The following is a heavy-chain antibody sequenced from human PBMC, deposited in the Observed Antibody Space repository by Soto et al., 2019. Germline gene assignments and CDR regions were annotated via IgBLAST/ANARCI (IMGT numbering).Heavy chain of an antibody. D-gene: IGHD2-15*01. CDR3: VRESTPPFFDS. J-gene: IGHJ4*02. CDR1: GFTLNNYG. Sequence: GGSLRLSXVGSGFTLNNYGVHWVRQAPGKGLEWVALIWYDGLRQTYADSVRGRFTISRDSSTNTIYLQMNSLRAEDTANYFCVRESTPPFFDSWGQGTPVTVSS. V-gene: IGHV3-33*01. CDR2: IWYDGLRQ.